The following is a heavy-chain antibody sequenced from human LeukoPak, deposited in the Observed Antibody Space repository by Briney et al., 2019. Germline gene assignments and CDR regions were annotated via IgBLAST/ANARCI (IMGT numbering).Heavy chain of an antibody. V-gene: IGHV1-2*02. CDR3: ARERRIAVPGKRNYFDY. J-gene: IGHJ4*02. CDR2: INPNSGGT. Sequence: ASVKVSCKASGYTFTGYYMHWVRQAPGQGLEWMGWINPNSGGTNYAQKFQGRVTMTRDTSISTAYMELSRLRSDDTAVYYCARERRIAVPGKRNYFDYWGQGTLVTVSS. D-gene: IGHD6-19*01. CDR1: GYTFTGYY.